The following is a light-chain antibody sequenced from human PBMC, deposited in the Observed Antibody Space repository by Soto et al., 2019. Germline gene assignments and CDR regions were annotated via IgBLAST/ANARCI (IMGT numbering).Light chain of an antibody. Sequence: EIVLTQSPGALSLSPGERATLSCRASQSVSSSYLAWYQQKPGQAPRLLIYGTSSRATGIPDRFSGSGSGTDFTITISRLEPEDFALYYCQQYGSSPTFGQGTKLEIK. J-gene: IGKJ2*01. CDR3: QQYGSSPT. CDR1: QSVSSSY. V-gene: IGKV3-20*01. CDR2: GTS.